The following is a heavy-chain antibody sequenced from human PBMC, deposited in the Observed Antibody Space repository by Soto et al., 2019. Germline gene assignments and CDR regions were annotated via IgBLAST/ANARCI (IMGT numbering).Heavy chain of an antibody. CDR1: GVSVSTGGYC. CDR2: IYYSGMT. D-gene: IGHD5-18*01. J-gene: IGHJ4*02. V-gene: IGHV4-31*03. Sequence: ASETLSLTCTASGVSVSTGGYCWTWIRQHPGKGLEWIGNIYYSGMTYYNPSLRGRVSISLDPSESQFSLKLNSVTAADTAVYYCARDSSGPGYSYGKFDYWGQGALVTVSS. CDR3: ARDSSGPGYSYGKFDY.